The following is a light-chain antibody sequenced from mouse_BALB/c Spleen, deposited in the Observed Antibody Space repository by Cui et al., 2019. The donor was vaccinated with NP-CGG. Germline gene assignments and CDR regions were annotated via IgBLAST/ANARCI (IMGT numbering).Light chain of an antibody. Sequence: QAVLTQESALTTSPGETVTLTCRSSTGAVTTSNYANWVQEKPDHLFTGLIGGTNNRAPGVPARFSGSLIGDKAALTITGTQTEDEAIYFCALWYSSHWVFGGGTKLTVL. CDR2: GTN. V-gene: IGLV1*01. CDR3: ALWYSSHWV. J-gene: IGLJ1*01. CDR1: TGAVTTSNY.